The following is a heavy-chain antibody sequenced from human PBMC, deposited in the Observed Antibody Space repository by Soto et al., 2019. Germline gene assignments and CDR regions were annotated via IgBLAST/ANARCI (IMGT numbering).Heavy chain of an antibody. D-gene: IGHD5-18*01. J-gene: IGHJ4*02. CDR2: INGDGRNT. V-gene: IGHV3-74*01. CDR1: GFIFSSYW. Sequence: PVGSLRLSCAASGFIFSSYWMHWVRQAPGKGPVWVGRINGDGRNTRYTDSVKGRFTISRDNAKNTLYLQMNSLRAEDTAVYYCARDRYSYGPYFDYWGQGTLVTVSS. CDR3: ARDRYSYGPYFDY.